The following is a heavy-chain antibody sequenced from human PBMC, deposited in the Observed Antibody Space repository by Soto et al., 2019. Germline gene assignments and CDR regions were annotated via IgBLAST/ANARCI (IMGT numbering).Heavy chain of an antibody. Sequence: QVQLVEPGGGVVQPGRSLRLSCAASGFTFSSYGMHWVRQAPGKGLEWVAVISYDGSNKYYADSVKGRFTISRDNSKNTLYLQMNSLRAEDTAVYYCAKGMGGSIAARLDYWGQGTLVTVSS. CDR3: AKGMGGSIAARLDY. CDR2: ISYDGSNK. D-gene: IGHD6-6*01. J-gene: IGHJ4*02. V-gene: IGHV3-30*18. CDR1: GFTFSSYG.